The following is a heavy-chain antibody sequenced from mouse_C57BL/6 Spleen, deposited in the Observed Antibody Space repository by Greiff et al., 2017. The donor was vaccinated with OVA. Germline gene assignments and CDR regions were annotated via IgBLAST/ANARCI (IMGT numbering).Heavy chain of an antibody. Sequence: QVHVKQPGAELVKPGASVKLSCKASGYTFTSYWMQWVKQRPGQGLEWIGEIDPSDSYTNYTQKFKGKATLTVDTSSSTAYMQLSSLTSADSAVYYCAREWDYGSSYFDCWGQGTTLTVSS. CDR3: AREWDYGSSYFDC. V-gene: IGHV1-50*01. CDR2: IDPSDSYT. J-gene: IGHJ2*01. D-gene: IGHD1-1*01. CDR1: GYTFTSYW.